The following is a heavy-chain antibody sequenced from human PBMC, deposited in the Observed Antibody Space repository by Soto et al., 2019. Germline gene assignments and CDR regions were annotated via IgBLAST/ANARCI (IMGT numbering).Heavy chain of an antibody. Sequence: GGSLRLSCAASGFTFSSYAMHWVRQAPGKGLEWEAVISYDGSNKYYADSVKGRFTISRDNSKNTLYLQMNSLRAEDTAVYYCARPLYDFWSGYFDYFDYWGQGTLVTVSS. J-gene: IGHJ4*02. V-gene: IGHV3-30-3*01. D-gene: IGHD3-3*01. CDR1: GFTFSSYA. CDR3: ARPLYDFWSGYFDYFDY. CDR2: ISYDGSNK.